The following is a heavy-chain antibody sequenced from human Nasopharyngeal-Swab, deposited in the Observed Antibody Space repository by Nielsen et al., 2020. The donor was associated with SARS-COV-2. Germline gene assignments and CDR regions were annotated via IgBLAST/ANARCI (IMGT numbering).Heavy chain of an antibody. CDR2: ISSSSSTI. D-gene: IGHD3-22*01. CDR3: ARPYDSSGYYSPGYMDV. V-gene: IGHV3-48*04. Sequence: GESLKISCAASGFTFSDYSMNWVRQAPGKGLEWVSHISSSSSTIYYADSVKGRFTISRDNAKNSLYLQMNSLRAKDTAVYYCARPYDSSGYYSPGYMDVWGKGTTVTVSS. CDR1: GFTFSDYS. J-gene: IGHJ6*04.